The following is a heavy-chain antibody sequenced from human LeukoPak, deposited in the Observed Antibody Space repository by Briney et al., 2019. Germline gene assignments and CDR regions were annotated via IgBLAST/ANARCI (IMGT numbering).Heavy chain of an antibody. V-gene: IGHV3-23*01. Sequence: GGSLRLSCAVSGFTFSNSAMSWVRQAPGKGLEWVSSISGSGSGGSTYYADSVKGRFTISRDNSKNTLYLQMNSLRAEDTAVYYCAKSGYNRFDYWGQGTLVTVSS. CDR1: GFTFSNSA. CDR2: ISGSGSGGST. D-gene: IGHD5-24*01. J-gene: IGHJ4*02. CDR3: AKSGYNRFDY.